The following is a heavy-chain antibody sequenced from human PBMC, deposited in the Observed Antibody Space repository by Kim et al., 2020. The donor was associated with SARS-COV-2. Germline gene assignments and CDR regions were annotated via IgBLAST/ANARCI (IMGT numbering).Heavy chain of an antibody. V-gene: IGHV3-23*01. CDR2: ISGSGGST. CDR1: GFTFSSYA. J-gene: IGHJ2*01. Sequence: GGSLRLSCAASGFTFSSYAMSWVRQAPGKGLEWVSAISGSGGSTYYADSVKGLFTISRDNSKNTLYLQMNSLRAEDTAVYYCAKSAPYVTMVRGVILSDWYFDLWGRGTLVTVSS. D-gene: IGHD3-10*01. CDR3: AKSAPYVTMVRGVILSDWYFDL.